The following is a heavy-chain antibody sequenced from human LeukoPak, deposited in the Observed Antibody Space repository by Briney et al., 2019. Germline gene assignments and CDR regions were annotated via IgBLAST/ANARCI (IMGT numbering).Heavy chain of an antibody. J-gene: IGHJ4*02. Sequence: PSETLSLTCTVSGGSITFGSYYWTWIRQPAGKGLEWIGRIYTSGRTFYNPSLKSRVTISMDTSMNQFSLRLNSVPAADTAVYYCARARVIPASFDDWGQGALVTVSS. CDR3: ARARVIPASFDD. D-gene: IGHD3-16*02. CDR1: GGSITFGSYY. CDR2: IYTSGRT. V-gene: IGHV4-61*02.